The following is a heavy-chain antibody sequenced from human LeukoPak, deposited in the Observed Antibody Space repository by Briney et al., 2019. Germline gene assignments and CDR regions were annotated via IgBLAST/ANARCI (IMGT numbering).Heavy chain of an antibody. J-gene: IGHJ4*02. Sequence: KPSETLSLTCAVYGGSFSGYYWSWIRQPPGKGLEWIGEINHSGSTNYNPSLKSRVTISVDTSKNQFSLKLSSVTAADTAVYYCARVVGSRYGDYPLSDYWGQGTLVTVSS. CDR3: ARVVGSRYGDYPLSDY. CDR2: INHSGST. CDR1: GGSFSGYY. D-gene: IGHD4-17*01. V-gene: IGHV4-34*01.